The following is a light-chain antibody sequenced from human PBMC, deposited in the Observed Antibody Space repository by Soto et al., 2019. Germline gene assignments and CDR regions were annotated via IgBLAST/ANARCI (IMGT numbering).Light chain of an antibody. J-gene: IGKJ1*01. Sequence: EIVMTQSPATLSLSPGERATLSCRASQSVSSSYLSWYQQKPGQAPRLLIYGESTRATGIPARFSGSGSGTDFTLTISSLQPEDFAVYYCQQDYNLPPTFGQGTKVEIK. CDR3: QQDYNLPPT. CDR1: QSVSSSY. CDR2: GES. V-gene: IGKV3D-7*01.